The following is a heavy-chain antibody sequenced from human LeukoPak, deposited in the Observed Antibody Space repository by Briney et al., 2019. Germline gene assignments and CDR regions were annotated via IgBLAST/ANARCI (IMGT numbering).Heavy chain of an antibody. Sequence: SETLSLTCTASGGFISGSGYYWGWIRQPPGKGLEWIGSSYYSGGTYYNPSLKSRVTISVDTSKNQFSLKLRSVTAADTAVYYCARGSTGGFDYWGQGTLVTVS. CDR3: ARGSTGGFDY. CDR2: SYYSGGT. CDR1: GGFISGSGYY. D-gene: IGHD2-8*02. J-gene: IGHJ4*02. V-gene: IGHV4-39*01.